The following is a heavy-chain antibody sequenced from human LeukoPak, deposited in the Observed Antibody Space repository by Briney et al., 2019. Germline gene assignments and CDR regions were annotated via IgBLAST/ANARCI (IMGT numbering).Heavy chain of an antibody. CDR2: IYYSGST. D-gene: IGHD3-10*01. V-gene: IGHV4-30-4*01. CDR3: ARAAVWFGELGGGFDY. Sequence: PSQTLSLTCTVSGGSISSGDYYWSWIRQPPGKGLEWIGNIYYSGSTYYNPSLKSRVTISVDTSKNQFSLKLSSVTAADTAVYYCARAAVWFGELGGGFDYWGQGTLVTVSS. J-gene: IGHJ4*02. CDR1: GGSISSGDYY.